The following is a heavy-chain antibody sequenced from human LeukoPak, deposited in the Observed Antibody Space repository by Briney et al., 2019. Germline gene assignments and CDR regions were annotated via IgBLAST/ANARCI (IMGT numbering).Heavy chain of an antibody. CDR3: AREIFGARAFEY. J-gene: IGHJ4*02. CDR1: GASINTNTW. D-gene: IGHD3-3*01. Sequence: SGTLSLTCKVSGASINTNTWWSWVRQAPGKGLEWTGEIFHSGSTNYNPSLESRLTISLDKYKNHFSLRLTSVTAADTAIYYCAREIFGARAFEYWGQGILVTVSS. V-gene: IGHV4-4*02. CDR2: IFHSGST.